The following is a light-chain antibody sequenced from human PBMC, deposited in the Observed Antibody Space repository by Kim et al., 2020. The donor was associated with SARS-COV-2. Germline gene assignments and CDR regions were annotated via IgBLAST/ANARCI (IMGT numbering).Light chain of an antibody. Sequence: SPGERATLSCRASQSVCSSYLAWYQQKPGQAPRLLIYGASSRATGLPDRFSGSGSGTDFTLTISRLQPEDFAVYYCQQYGSSPRTFGQGTKVDIK. CDR3: QQYGSSPRT. CDR2: GAS. V-gene: IGKV3-20*01. CDR1: QSVCSSY. J-gene: IGKJ1*01.